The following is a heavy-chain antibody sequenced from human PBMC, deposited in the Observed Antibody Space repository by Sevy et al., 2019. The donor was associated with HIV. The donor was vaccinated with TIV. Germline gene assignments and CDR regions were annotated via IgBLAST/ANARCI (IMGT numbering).Heavy chain of an antibody. Sequence: GGSLRLSCAASGFTFSAYDMHWVRQAPGKGLEWVAIISSDGSYRNYADSVRGRFSMSKDNSKNTMYLQISALSIEDTAVYYCAKKRPPGGSDFSRHAMDVWGRGTTVTVSS. CDR2: ISSDGSYR. CDR1: GFTFSAYD. V-gene: IGHV3-30*18. D-gene: IGHD3-16*01. CDR3: AKKRPPGGSDFSRHAMDV. J-gene: IGHJ6*02.